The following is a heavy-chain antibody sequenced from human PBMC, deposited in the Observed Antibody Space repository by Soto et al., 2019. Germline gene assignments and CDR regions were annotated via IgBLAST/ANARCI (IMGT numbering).Heavy chain of an antibody. CDR3: ARDRVGYSYGSYNWFDP. Sequence: QVQLVESGGGVVQPGRSLRLSCAVSGFTFSSYAMHWVRQAPGKGLEWVAVISYDGSNKYYADSVKGRFTISRDNSKNTLYLQMNSLRAEDTAVYYCARDRVGYSYGSYNWFDPWGQGTLVTVSS. V-gene: IGHV3-30-3*01. D-gene: IGHD5-18*01. CDR1: GFTFSSYA. CDR2: ISYDGSNK. J-gene: IGHJ5*02.